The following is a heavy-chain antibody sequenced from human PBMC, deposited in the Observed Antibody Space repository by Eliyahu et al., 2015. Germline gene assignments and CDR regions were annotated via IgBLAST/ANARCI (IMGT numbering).Heavy chain of an antibody. D-gene: IGHD6-13*01. J-gene: IGHJ4*02. Sequence: QLQLQESGPGLVKPSETLSLTCTVXXGSISXSSYYWGWIRQPPGKGLEWIGSIYYSGSTYYNPSLKSRVTISVDTSKNQFSLKLSSVTAADTAVYYCARRQQLAPHDYWGQGTLVTVSS. CDR3: ARRQQLAPHDY. CDR1: XGSISXSSYY. V-gene: IGHV4-39*01. CDR2: IYYSGST.